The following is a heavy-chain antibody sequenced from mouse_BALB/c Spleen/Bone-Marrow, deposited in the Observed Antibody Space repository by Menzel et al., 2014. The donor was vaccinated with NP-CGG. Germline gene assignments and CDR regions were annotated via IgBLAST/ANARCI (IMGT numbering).Heavy chain of an antibody. CDR3: ARGAKVVARYFDS. CDR1: GYTFTSYW. D-gene: IGHD1-3*01. Sequence: VKLVESGAELAKPGASVMMSCKASGYTFTSYWMHWVKQRPGQALEWIGYINPSTGYTEFNQKFKDKATLTADKSSSTTYMHLNSLTSEDSAVYDCARGAKVVARYFDSWGQGTTLTVSS. CDR2: INPSTGYT. V-gene: IGHV1-7*01. J-gene: IGHJ2*01.